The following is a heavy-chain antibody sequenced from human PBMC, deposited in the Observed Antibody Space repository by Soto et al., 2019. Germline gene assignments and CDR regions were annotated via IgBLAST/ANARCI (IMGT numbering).Heavy chain of an antibody. CDR2: VSKDGSNT. V-gene: IGHV3-30-3*01. J-gene: IGHJ3*02. CDR3: ARDIWWEPGVDAFHI. D-gene: IGHD1-26*01. Sequence: QVQLVESGGGVVQPGRSLRLSCAASGFTFNFFAMHWVRQAPGKGLEWVAAVSKDGSNTYYADSVKGRFTISRDNPKNTLYLQMNSLRVEDTAVYYCARDIWWEPGVDAFHIWGPGTMLTVSP. CDR1: GFTFNFFA.